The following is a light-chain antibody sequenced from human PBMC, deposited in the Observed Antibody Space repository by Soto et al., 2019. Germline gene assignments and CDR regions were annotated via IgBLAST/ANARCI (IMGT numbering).Light chain of an antibody. CDR2: GNN. J-gene: IGLJ3*02. CDR3: QSFDNNLRGSV. Sequence: QSVLTQPPSVSGAPGQRVTISCSGTSSNIGAGYDVHWYHQLPGTAPKLLIFGNNNRPSGVPARFSASRSGTSASLAITGLQAEDEADYYCQSFDNNLRGSVFGGGTKLTVL. V-gene: IGLV1-40*01. CDR1: SSNIGAGYD.